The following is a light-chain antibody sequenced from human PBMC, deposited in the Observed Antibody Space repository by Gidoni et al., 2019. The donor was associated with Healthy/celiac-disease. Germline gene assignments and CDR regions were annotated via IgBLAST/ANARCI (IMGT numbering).Light chain of an antibody. Sequence: IQMTQSPSSLSASVGDRVTITCQASQDISNYLNWYQQKPGKAPKLLIYDASNLETGVPSRFSGSESGTDFTFTISSLQPEDIATYYCQQYDNLPPYTFGQGTKLEIK. CDR1: QDISNY. CDR2: DAS. J-gene: IGKJ2*01. CDR3: QQYDNLPPYT. V-gene: IGKV1-33*01.